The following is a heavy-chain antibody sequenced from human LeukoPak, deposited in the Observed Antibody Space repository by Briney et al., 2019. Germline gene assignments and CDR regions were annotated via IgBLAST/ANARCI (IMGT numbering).Heavy chain of an antibody. CDR2: IWYDGSNK. V-gene: IGHV3-33*01. J-gene: IGHJ3*02. CDR3: AREYYDSSGYYYDDAFDI. D-gene: IGHD3-22*01. Sequence: GRSLRLSCAASGFTFSSYGMHWVRQAPGKGLEWVAVIWYDGSNKYYADSVKGRFTISRDNSKNTLYLQMNSLRAEDTAVYYCAREYYDSSGYYYDDAFDIWGQGTMVTVSS. CDR1: GFTFSSYG.